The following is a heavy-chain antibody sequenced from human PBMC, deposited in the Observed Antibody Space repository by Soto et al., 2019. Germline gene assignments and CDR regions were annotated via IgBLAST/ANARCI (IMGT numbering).Heavy chain of an antibody. CDR3: ASLYYDFWSGYYFDY. Sequence: QLQLQESGPGLVKPSETLSLTYTVSGGSISSSSYYWGWIRQPPGKGLEWIGSIYYSGSTYYNPSLKSRVTISVDTSKNQFSLKLSSVTAADTAVYYCASLYYDFWSGYYFDYWGQGTLVTVSS. V-gene: IGHV4-39*01. CDR1: GGSISSSSYY. J-gene: IGHJ4*02. CDR2: IYYSGST. D-gene: IGHD3-3*01.